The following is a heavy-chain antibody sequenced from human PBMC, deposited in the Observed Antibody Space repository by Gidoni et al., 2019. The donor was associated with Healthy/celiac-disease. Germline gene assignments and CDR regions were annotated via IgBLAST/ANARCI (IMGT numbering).Heavy chain of an antibody. V-gene: IGHV1-3*01. CDR3: AREGGSSWYGNYYYYYGMDV. D-gene: IGHD6-13*01. CDR1: GYTFTSYA. Sequence: QVQLVQSGAEVKKPGASVTVSCKASGYTFTSYAMHWVRQAPGQRLEWMGWINAGNGNTKYSQKFQGRVTITRDTSASTAYMELSSLRSEDTAVYYCAREGGSSWYGNYYYYYGMDVWGQGTTVTVSS. CDR2: INAGNGNT. J-gene: IGHJ6*02.